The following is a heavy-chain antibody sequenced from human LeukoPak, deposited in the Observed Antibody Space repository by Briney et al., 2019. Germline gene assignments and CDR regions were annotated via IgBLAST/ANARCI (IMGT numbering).Heavy chain of an antibody. V-gene: IGHV3-30*03. CDR3: ARDYTGKYTTDY. J-gene: IGHJ4*02. CDR1: GFSFRNYG. D-gene: IGHD7-27*01. Sequence: GRSLRLSCAPSGFSFRNYGIHWVRQAPGKGLQWVAYISDDGRKKYYADSVKGRVTISRDTSKNTLDLYMDSLTPEDTAVYYCARDYTGKYTTDYWGQGTLVTVSS. CDR2: ISDDGRKK.